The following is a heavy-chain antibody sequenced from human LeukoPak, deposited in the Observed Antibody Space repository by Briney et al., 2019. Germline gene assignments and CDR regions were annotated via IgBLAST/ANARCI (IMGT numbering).Heavy chain of an antibody. CDR2: IYSGGST. Sequence: PGGSLRLSCAASGFTVSSNYMSWVRQAPGKGLEWVSVIYSGGSTYYADSVKGRFTISRDNSKDTLYLQMNSLRAEDTAVYYCARDYDSSGYFVYWGQGTLVTVSS. V-gene: IGHV3-53*01. J-gene: IGHJ4*02. CDR1: GFTVSSNY. D-gene: IGHD3-22*01. CDR3: ARDYDSSGYFVY.